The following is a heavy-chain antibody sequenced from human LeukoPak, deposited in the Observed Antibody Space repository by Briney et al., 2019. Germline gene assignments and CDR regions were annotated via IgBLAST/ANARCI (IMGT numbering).Heavy chain of an antibody. J-gene: IGHJ4*02. V-gene: IGHV3-48*03. Sequence: PGGSLRLSCAASGFTFSSYEMNWVRQAPGKGLEWVSYISSSGSTIYYADSVKGRFTISRDNAKNSLYLQMNSLRAEDTAVYYCARETLDLLDFDYWGQGTLVTVSS. CDR3: ARETLDLLDFDY. CDR2: ISSSGSTI. CDR1: GFTFSSYE.